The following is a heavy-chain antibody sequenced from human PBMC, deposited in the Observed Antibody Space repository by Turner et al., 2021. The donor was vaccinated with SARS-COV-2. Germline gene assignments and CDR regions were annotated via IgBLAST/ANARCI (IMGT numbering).Heavy chain of an antibody. Sequence: GAEVKKPGASVKVSCKASGYTFTSYDINWVRQATGQGLEWMGWMNTNSGNTGYAQKFKGRVTMTRNTSISTAYMELSSLRSEDTAVYYCARTFTAMVRVDYWGQGTLVTVSS. CDR3: ARTFTAMVRVDY. CDR1: GYTFTSYD. D-gene: IGHD5-18*01. V-gene: IGHV1-8*01. J-gene: IGHJ4*02. CDR2: MNTNSGNT.